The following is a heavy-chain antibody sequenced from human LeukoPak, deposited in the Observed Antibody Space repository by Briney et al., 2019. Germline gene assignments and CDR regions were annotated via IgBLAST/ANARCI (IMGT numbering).Heavy chain of an antibody. CDR3: ARTGPIDY. V-gene: IGHV3-66*02. Sequence: GGSLRLFCAASGFTVSSYYMTWVRQAPGKGLEWVSVIYSGGSTYYADSVKGRFTISRGDSKNTLYLQMNSLRTEDTAVYYCARTGPIDYWGQGTLVTVSS. J-gene: IGHJ4*02. CDR2: IYSGGST. CDR1: GFTVSSYY. D-gene: IGHD1-14*01.